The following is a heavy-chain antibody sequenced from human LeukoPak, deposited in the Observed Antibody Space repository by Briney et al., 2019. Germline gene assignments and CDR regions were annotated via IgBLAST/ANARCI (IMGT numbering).Heavy chain of an antibody. CDR3: ARVQQYDKFDY. CDR1: GFTFDDYD. J-gene: IGHJ4*02. Sequence: GGSLRLSCAASGFTFDDYDLNWVRQAPGKGLEWVSGVSWNGRNTAYAESLKGRFTISRDNAKNSLYLQMNSLRAEDTAFYYCARVQQYDKFDYWGQGTLVTVSS. V-gene: IGHV3-20*04. CDR2: VSWNGRNT. D-gene: IGHD3-22*01.